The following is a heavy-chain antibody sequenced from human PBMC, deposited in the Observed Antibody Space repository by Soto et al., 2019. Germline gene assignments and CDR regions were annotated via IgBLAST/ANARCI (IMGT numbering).Heavy chain of an antibody. CDR3: ARPPRAGAGTGGLDV. D-gene: IGHD6-13*01. V-gene: IGHV1-46*03. J-gene: IGHJ6*02. CDR2: INPSGGST. CDR1: RYPFTSYY. Sequence: QVQLVQSGAEVQKPGASVKVSCKASRYPFTSYYLHWVRQAPGQGLEWMGIINPSGGSTSYAQKFQGRVTMTRDTSTSTVYMELSGLRSEDTAVYYCARPPRAGAGTGGLDVWGQGTTVTVSS.